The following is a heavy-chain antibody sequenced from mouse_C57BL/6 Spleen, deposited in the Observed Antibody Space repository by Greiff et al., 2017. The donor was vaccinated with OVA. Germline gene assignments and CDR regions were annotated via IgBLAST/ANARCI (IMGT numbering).Heavy chain of an antibody. CDR1: GYTLTSYW. J-gene: IGHJ3*01. D-gene: IGHD2-4*01. V-gene: IGHV1-53*01. Sequence: QVQLQQPGTELVKPGASVKLSCKASGYTLTSYWMHWVKQRPGQGLEWIGNIIPRNGDTNYNEKFKSKATLTVDKSSSTAYMQLSSLTSEDSAVDYFARYDYGVGFAYWGQGTLVTVS. CDR3: ARYDYGVGFAY. CDR2: IIPRNGDT.